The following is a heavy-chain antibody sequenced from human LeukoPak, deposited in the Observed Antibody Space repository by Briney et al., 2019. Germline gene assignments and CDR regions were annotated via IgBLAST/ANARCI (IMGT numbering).Heavy chain of an antibody. CDR2: INPDASTK. CDR1: GFSFSNTW. D-gene: IGHD1-26*01. CDR3: ARDQSGSLDH. V-gene: IGHV3-7*01. J-gene: IGHJ4*02. Sequence: GGSLRLSCAASGFSFSNTWMAWVRQAPGEGLEWVANINPDASTKHYVDSVKGLFTISRDNAKNSLYLQMNTLTADDTGVYYCARDQSGSLDHWGQGTLVTVSS.